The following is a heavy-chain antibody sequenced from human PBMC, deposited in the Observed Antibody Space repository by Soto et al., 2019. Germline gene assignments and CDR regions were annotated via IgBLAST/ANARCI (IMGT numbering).Heavy chain of an antibody. CDR3: ARKLELRGSYYYYYDMDV. Sequence: ASVKVSCKASGFTFTSSAVQWVRQARGQRLEWIGWIVVGSGNTNYAQKFQERVTMTRDTSISTAYMELSRLRSDDTAVYYCARKLELRGSYYYYYDMDVWGQGTTVTVSS. CDR2: IVVGSGNT. V-gene: IGHV1-58*01. CDR1: GFTFTSSA. J-gene: IGHJ6*02. D-gene: IGHD1-7*01.